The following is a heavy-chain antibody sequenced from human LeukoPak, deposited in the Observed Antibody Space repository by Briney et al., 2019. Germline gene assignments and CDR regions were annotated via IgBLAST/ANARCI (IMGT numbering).Heavy chain of an antibody. Sequence: SVKVSCKASGGTFSSYAISWVRQAPGQGLEWMGGIIPIFGTANYAQKFQGRVTITADESTSTAYMELSSLRSEDTAVYYCARSSGPYDSRRLTDAFDIWGQGTMVTVSS. V-gene: IGHV1-69*01. CDR1: GGTFSSYA. CDR2: IIPIFGTA. CDR3: ARSSGPYDSRRLTDAFDI. D-gene: IGHD3-22*01. J-gene: IGHJ3*02.